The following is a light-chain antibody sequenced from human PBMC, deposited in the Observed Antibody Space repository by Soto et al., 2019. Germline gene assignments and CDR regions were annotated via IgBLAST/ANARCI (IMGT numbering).Light chain of an antibody. CDR1: QSLLHTDGYNY. Sequence: EIVMTQSPLSLPVTPGEPASISCRSSQSLLHTDGYNYLDWYLQKPGQSPQLLIYLGSNRASGVPDRFSGGGSGTDFTLKISRVEAEDIGVFFCMQALQSRTFGQGTKVDIQ. V-gene: IGKV2-28*01. CDR2: LGS. CDR3: MQALQSRT. J-gene: IGKJ1*01.